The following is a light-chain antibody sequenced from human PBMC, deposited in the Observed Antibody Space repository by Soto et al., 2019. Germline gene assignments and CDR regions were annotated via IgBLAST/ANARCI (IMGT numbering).Light chain of an antibody. Sequence: DIQMTQSPSFVSASVGDRVTITCRASQDISSWLVWYQQKPGTAPKLLIHATSGLQSGVPSRFSGSGSGTDFTLTISNLQSEDFATYYCQQANSFPLTFGGGTKVDIK. CDR3: QQANSFPLT. V-gene: IGKV1-12*01. CDR1: QDISSW. CDR2: ATS. J-gene: IGKJ4*01.